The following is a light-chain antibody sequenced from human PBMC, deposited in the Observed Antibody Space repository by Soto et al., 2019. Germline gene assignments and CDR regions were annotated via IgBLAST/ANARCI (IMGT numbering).Light chain of an antibody. V-gene: IGKV3-20*01. CDR2: GAS. CDR1: QTVSSSY. CDR3: QQYGSSPRT. Sequence: EIVLTQSPGTLSLSPGERATLSCRASQTVSSSYLAWHQQKPGQAPRLLIYGASSRATGIPDRFSGSGSGTVFTLTVIRLEPEDFAVYYCQQYGSSPRTFGQGTKVEIK. J-gene: IGKJ1*01.